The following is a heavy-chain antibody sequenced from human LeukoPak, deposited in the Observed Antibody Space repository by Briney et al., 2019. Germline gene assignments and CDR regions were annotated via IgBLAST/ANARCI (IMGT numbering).Heavy chain of an antibody. V-gene: IGHV3-23*01. CDR1: GFTFSSYA. Sequence: GGSLRLSCAASGFTFSSYALSWVRQAPGKGLEWVSLIIASSGSTFYADSVKGRFTISRDNSKNTLYLQMNSLRAEDTAVYYCAKGAYDYIEMGYFDYWGQGTLVTVSS. CDR2: IIASSGST. J-gene: IGHJ4*02. D-gene: IGHD5-12*01. CDR3: AKGAYDYIEMGYFDY.